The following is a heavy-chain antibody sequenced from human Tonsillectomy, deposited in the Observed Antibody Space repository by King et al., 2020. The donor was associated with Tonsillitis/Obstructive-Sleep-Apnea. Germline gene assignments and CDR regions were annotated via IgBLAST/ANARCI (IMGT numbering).Heavy chain of an antibody. D-gene: IGHD5-12*01. Sequence: VQLVESGGGLVQPGGSLRLSCAASGFTFNSYWMSWARQAPGKGLEWVANINQDGSKKYYVDSVKGRFTISRDNAKNSLYLQMNSLRAEDTAVYYCARGDISARSFYYYGLDVWGQGTTVTVTS. J-gene: IGHJ6*02. V-gene: IGHV3-7*03. CDR2: INQDGSKK. CDR1: GFTFNSYW. CDR3: ARGDISARSFYYYGLDV.